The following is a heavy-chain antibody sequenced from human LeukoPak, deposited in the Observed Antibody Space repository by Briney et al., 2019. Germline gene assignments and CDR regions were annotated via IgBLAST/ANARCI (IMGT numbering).Heavy chain of an antibody. D-gene: IGHD7-27*01. CDR2: IYYRGSP. CDR3: ARREGTWGAFDI. V-gene: IGHV4-59*01. J-gene: IGHJ3*02. CDR1: GGSISSYY. Sequence: SETLSLTCSVSGGSISSYYWSWMRQPPGKGLEWVGYIYYRGSPNYNPSLKSRVTISEDASKNQFSLKLTSVTAADTAVYYCARREGTWGAFDIWGQGTMVTVSS.